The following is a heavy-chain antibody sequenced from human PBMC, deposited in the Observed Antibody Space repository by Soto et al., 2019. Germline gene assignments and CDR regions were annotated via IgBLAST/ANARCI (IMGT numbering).Heavy chain of an antibody. CDR2: AYYRSQWYY. V-gene: IGHV6-1*01. CDR1: GDSVSSNSAA. Sequence: SQTLSLTCAISGDSVSSNSAAWNWIRQSPSRGLEWLGRAYYRSQWYYDSAVSVRSRITVIPDTSKNQFSLQLNSVTPEDTAVYYCASGSVYSTPGGVYYYYYMDVWGKGTTVTVSS. J-gene: IGHJ6*03. D-gene: IGHD6-13*01. CDR3: ASGSVYSTPGGVYYYYYMDV.